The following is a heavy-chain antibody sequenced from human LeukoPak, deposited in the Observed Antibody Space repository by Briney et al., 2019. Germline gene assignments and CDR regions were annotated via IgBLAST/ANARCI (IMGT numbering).Heavy chain of an antibody. V-gene: IGHV1-2*02. Sequence: GASVKVSCKASGYTFTGYYMHWVRQAPGQGLEWMGWINPNSGGTNYARKFQGRVTMTRDTSISTAYMELSRLRSDDTAVYYCARGSSDCSSTSCYYDYWGQGTLVTVSP. CDR1: GYTFTGYY. D-gene: IGHD2-2*01. J-gene: IGHJ4*02. CDR3: ARGSSDCSSTSCYYDY. CDR2: INPNSGGT.